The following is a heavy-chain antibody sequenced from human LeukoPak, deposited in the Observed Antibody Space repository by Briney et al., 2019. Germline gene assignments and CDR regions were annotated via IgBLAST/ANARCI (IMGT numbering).Heavy chain of an antibody. J-gene: IGHJ3*01. CDR2: IYPDDYDL. CDR3: ARPNITSYYDSRGYDAFDV. V-gene: IGHV5-51*01. D-gene: IGHD3-22*01. CDR1: GYRFNAYW. Sequence: GESLKISCKGSGYRFNAYWIAWVRQMTGKGLEWMGIIYPDDYDLRYSPSFQGQVTISADKSVRTAYLQWSSLKASDTAMYYCARPNITSYYDSRGYDAFDVWGQGTMVTVSS.